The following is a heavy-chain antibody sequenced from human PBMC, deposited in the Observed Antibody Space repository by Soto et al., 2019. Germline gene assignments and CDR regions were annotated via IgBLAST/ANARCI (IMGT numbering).Heavy chain of an antibody. V-gene: IGHV1-8*01. Sequence: ASVKVSCKASGYTFTTYEINWVRQATGQGLEWMGRMNPNDGNTGYAQKFQGRVTMTRNTSVTTAYMELSGLRYEDTAVYYCARGPWVSGELLLFHYRGQGPLVTVSS. CDR3: ARGPWVSGELLLFHY. D-gene: IGHD3-3*01. CDR2: MNPNDGNT. CDR1: GYTFTTYE. J-gene: IGHJ4*02.